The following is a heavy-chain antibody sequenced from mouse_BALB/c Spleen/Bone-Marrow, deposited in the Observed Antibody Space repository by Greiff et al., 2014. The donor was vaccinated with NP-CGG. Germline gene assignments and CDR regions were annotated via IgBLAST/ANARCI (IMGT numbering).Heavy chain of an antibody. Sequence: QVTLKECGAELARPGASVKLSCKASGYNFNNYWMQWIKQRPGQGLEWIGAIYPGDGDTRYTQKFKGKATLTADKSSSTAYMQLSSLASEDSAVYYCARDGKYRLAMDYWGQGTSVTVSS. CDR3: ARDGKYRLAMDY. D-gene: IGHD2-1*01. CDR1: GYNFNNYW. J-gene: IGHJ4*01. CDR2: IYPGDGDT. V-gene: IGHV1-87*01.